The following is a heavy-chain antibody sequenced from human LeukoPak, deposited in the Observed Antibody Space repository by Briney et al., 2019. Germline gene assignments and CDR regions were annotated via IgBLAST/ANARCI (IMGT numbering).Heavy chain of an antibody. J-gene: IGHJ3*02. V-gene: IGHV1-24*01. D-gene: IGHD3-16*02. CDR2: FDPEDGET. Sequence: ASVKVSCKVSGYTLTELSMHWVRQAPGKGLEWMGGFDPEDGETIYAQKFQGRVTMTEDTSTDTAYMELSSLRSEDTAVYYCATPSYDYIWGSYRRRALDAFDTWGQGTMVTVSS. CDR3: ATPSYDYIWGSYRRRALDAFDT. CDR1: GYTLTELS.